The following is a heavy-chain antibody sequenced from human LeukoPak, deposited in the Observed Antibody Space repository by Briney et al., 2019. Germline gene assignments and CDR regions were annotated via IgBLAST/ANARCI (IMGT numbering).Heavy chain of an antibody. D-gene: IGHD3-16*02. CDR2: IIPIFGTA. Sequence: SVKVSCKASGGTFSSYAISWVRQAPGQGLEWMGGIIPIFGTANYAQKFQGRVTITADESTSTAYMELSSLRSEDTAVYYCAAVIHLQYYYGMDVWGQGTTVTVSS. J-gene: IGHJ6*02. CDR3: AAVIHLQYYYGMDV. V-gene: IGHV1-69*13. CDR1: GGTFSSYA.